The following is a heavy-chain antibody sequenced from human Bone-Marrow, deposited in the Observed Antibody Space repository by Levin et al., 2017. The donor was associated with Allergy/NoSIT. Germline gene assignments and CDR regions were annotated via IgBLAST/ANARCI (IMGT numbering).Heavy chain of an antibody. CDR1: GGSISSAGYH. CDR2: ISYRGTT. V-gene: IGHV4-31*03. J-gene: IGHJ4*02. D-gene: IGHD3-9*01. CDR3: ARLDGYYFDY. Sequence: SETLSLTCTVSGGSISSAGYHWTWIRQSPGKGLEWIGYISYRGTTYYNPSLKSRLTMSLDTSEQRFSLNLNSVIAADTAIYYCARLDGYYFDYWGQGTLVTVSS.